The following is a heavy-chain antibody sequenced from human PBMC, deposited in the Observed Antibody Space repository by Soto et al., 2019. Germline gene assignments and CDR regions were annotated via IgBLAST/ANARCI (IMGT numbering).Heavy chain of an antibody. D-gene: IGHD3-9*01. CDR2: IFYSGST. V-gene: IGHV4-39*01. J-gene: IGHJ3*02. Sequence: SETLSLTCTVSGGSISSSSYYWGWIRQPPGKGLEWIGSIFYSGSTYYNPSLKSRVTISVDTSKNQFSLKLSSVTAADTAVYYCARGYYDILTGYYKYAFDIWGQGTMVTVSS. CDR1: GGSISSSSYY. CDR3: ARGYYDILTGYYKYAFDI.